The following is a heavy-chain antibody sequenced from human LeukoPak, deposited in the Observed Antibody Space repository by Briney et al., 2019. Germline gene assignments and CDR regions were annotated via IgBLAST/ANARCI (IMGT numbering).Heavy chain of an antibody. CDR2: ISYDGSNK. Sequence: GGSLRLSCAASGFTFSNYAMHWVRQAPGKGLEWVAVISYDGSNKFYADSVKGRFTISRDNSKNTLHLQMNSLRAEDTAVYYCARSLATSYYYMDVWGKGPTVTVSS. CDR3: ARSLATSYYYMDV. D-gene: IGHD5-12*01. J-gene: IGHJ6*03. CDR1: GFTFSNYA. V-gene: IGHV3-30*04.